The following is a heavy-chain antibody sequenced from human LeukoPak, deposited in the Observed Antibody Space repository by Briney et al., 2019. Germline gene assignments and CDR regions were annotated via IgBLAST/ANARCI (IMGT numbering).Heavy chain of an antibody. J-gene: IGHJ4*02. CDR1: GFTFDDYA. D-gene: IGHD5-12*01. CDR3: AINGGGDSGYGNFDY. V-gene: IGHV3-9*01. Sequence: PGGSLRLSCAVSGFTFDDYAMHWVRQVPGKGLEWVSGINWNSDSIGYADSVKGRFTTSRDNAKNSLYLQMNSLRAEDTAFYYCAINGGGDSGYGNFDYWGQGTLATVSS. CDR2: INWNSDSI.